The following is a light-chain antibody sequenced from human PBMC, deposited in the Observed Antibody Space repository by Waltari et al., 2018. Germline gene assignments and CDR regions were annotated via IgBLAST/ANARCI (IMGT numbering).Light chain of an antibody. CDR2: SNN. V-gene: IGLV1-47*02. CDR1: SSNIGSHY. CDR3: AAWDDSLSGLV. J-gene: IGLJ2*01. Sequence: QSVLTQSPSASGTPGQRVTISCSGSSSNIGSHYVYWYQHLPGTAPKLLIYSNNQRPSGVPDRFSGSKSGTSASLAISGLRSEDEADYYCAAWDDSLSGLVFGGGTKLTVL.